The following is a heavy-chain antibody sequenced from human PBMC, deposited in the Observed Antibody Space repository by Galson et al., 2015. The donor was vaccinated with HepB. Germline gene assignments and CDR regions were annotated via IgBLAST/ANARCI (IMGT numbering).Heavy chain of an antibody. CDR3: AKAALGAADSSSWCVNN. D-gene: IGHD6-13*01. Sequence: SVKVSCTASGYTFTSYAMHWVRQAPGQRLEWVGWINAGNGNTKYSQKFQGRVTITRDTSESTAYMELSSLRSEDTAVYYCAKAALGAADSSSWCVNNWGQGTLVTVSS. CDR1: GYTFTSYA. CDR2: INAGNGNT. V-gene: IGHV1-3*01. J-gene: IGHJ4*02.